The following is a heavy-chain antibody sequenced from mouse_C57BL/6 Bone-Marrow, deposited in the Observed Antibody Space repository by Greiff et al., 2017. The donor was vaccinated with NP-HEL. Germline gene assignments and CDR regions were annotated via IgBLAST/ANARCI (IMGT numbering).Heavy chain of an antibody. D-gene: IGHD1-1*01. CDR1: GFSLTSYG. CDR2: IWSGGST. V-gene: IGHV2-2*01. Sequence: QVQLKESGPGLVQPSQSLSITCTVSGFSLTSYGVHWVRQSPGKGLEWLGVIWSGGSTDYNAAFISRLSISKDNSKSQVFFKMNSLQADDTAIYYCASTVVAEWYFDVWGTGTTVTVSS. CDR3: ASTVVAEWYFDV. J-gene: IGHJ1*03.